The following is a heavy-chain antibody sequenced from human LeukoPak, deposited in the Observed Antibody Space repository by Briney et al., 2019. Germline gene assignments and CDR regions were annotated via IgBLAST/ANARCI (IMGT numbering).Heavy chain of an antibody. J-gene: IGHJ5*02. D-gene: IGHD6-19*01. CDR3: ARAAGQWLVHGFDP. CDR1: GFTFSDYY. V-gene: IGHV3-11*05. CDR2: ISSSSSYT. Sequence: GGSLRLSCAASGFTFSDYYMSWIRQAPGKGLEWVSYISSSSSYTNYADSVKGRFTISRDNAKNSLYLQMNSLRAEDTAVYYCARAAGQWLVHGFDPWGQGTLVTASS.